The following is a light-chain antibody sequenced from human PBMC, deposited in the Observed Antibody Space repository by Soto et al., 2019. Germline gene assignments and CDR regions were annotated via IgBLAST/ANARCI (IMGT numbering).Light chain of an antibody. CDR3: QQSNNWPPGIT. CDR2: GAS. J-gene: IGKJ5*01. Sequence: SCRASETVNSNYLAWYQQKRGQAPRLLIYGASRRATGIPDRFSGSGSGTDFTLTITRLEPEDFAVYYCQQSNNWPPGITFGQGTRLEIK. V-gene: IGKV3D-20*02. CDR1: ETVNSNY.